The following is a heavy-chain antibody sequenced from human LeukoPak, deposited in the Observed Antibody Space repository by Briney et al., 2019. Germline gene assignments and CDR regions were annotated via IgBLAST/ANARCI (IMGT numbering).Heavy chain of an antibody. CDR3: AIETTEAHDAFDI. J-gene: IGHJ3*02. CDR2: IIPIFGTA. V-gene: IGHV1-69*05. CDR1: GGTFSSYA. Sequence: GASVKVSCKASGGTFSSYAISWVRQAPGQGLEWMGRIIPIFGTANYAQKFQGRVTITTDESTSTAYMELSSLRSEDTAVYYCAIETTEAHDAFDIWGQGTMVTVSS. D-gene: IGHD4-17*01.